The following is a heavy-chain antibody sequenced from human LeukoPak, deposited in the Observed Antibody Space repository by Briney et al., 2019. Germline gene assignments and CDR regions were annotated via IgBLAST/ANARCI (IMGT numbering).Heavy chain of an antibody. J-gene: IGHJ4*02. D-gene: IGHD5-18*01. CDR2: INPNSGGT. CDR1: GYTFTGYY. Sequence: ASVKVSCKASGYTFTGYYMHWVRQAPGQGLEWMGWINPNSGGTNYAQKFQGRATMTRDTSISTAYMELSRLRSDDTAVYYCARLIDTAMATVDYWGQGTLVTVSS. V-gene: IGHV1-2*02. CDR3: ARLIDTAMATVDY.